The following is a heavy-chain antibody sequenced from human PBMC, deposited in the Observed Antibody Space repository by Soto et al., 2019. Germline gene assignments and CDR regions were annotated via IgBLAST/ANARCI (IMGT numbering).Heavy chain of an antibody. J-gene: IGHJ6*02. CDR3: ARDLKDCYGTDV. D-gene: IGHD3-9*01. V-gene: IGHV1-3*01. CDR2: INAGNGNT. Sequence: ASVKVSCKASGYTFTSYAMHWVRQAPGQRLEWMGWINAGNGNTKYSQKFQGRVTITRDTSASTAYMELSSLRSEDTAVYYCARDLKDCYGTDVWGQGTTVTVSS. CDR1: GYTFTSYA.